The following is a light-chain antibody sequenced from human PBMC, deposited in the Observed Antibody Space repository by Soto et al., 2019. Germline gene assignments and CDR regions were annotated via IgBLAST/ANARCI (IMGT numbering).Light chain of an antibody. Sequence: SVLTQPPSVSGAPGQRRTISCTGSSSNIWADYDVSWYQQLPGTAPKLLIYANSKRPSGVPDRFSGSKSGISSSLAITRLQADYQADYYSQSCGSSSLCGFVFGRGTKV. CDR1: SSNIWADYD. CDR2: ANS. CDR3: QSCGSSSLCGFV. V-gene: IGLV1-40*01. J-gene: IGLJ6*01.